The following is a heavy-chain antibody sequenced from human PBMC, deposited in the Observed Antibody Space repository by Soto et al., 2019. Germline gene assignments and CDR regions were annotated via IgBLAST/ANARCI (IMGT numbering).Heavy chain of an antibody. J-gene: IGHJ6*02. CDR2: ISGSGGST. V-gene: IGHV3-23*01. D-gene: IGHD3-10*01. CDR3: AKNVLLWFGELNGMDV. Sequence: GGSLRLSCAASGFTFSSYAMSWVRQAPGKGLEWVSAISGSGGSTYYADSVKGRFTISRDNSNNTLYLQMNSLRAEDTAVFYCAKNVLLWFGELNGMDVWGQGTTVTVSS. CDR1: GFTFSSYA.